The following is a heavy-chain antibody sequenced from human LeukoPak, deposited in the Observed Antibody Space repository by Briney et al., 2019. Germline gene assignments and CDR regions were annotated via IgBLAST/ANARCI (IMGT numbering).Heavy chain of an antibody. D-gene: IGHD2-2*02. CDR3: ARWVYCSSTSCYTGLDY. V-gene: IGHV4-34*01. CDR1: GGSTSSDY. J-gene: IGHJ4*02. CDR2: INHSGST. Sequence: SETLSLTCTVSGGSTSSDYWSWIRQSPGKGLEWIGEINHSGSTNYNPSLKSRVTISVDTSKNQFSLKLSSVTAADTAVYYCARWVYCSSTSCYTGLDYWGQGTLVTVSS.